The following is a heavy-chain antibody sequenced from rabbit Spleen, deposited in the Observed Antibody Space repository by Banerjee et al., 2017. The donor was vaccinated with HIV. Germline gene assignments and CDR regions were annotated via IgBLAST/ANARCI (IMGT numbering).Heavy chain of an antibody. CDR2: IGTGFGDT. V-gene: IGHV1S40*01. D-gene: IGHD7-1*01. J-gene: IGHJ4*01. Sequence: QSLEESGGDLVKPGASLTLTCTASGVSFSSGYDMCWVRQAPGKGLEWIACIGTGFGDTYYANWAKGRFTISKTSSTTVTLQVTSLTAADTATYFCARETWGVTGNYGLWGPGTLVTVS. CDR3: ARETWGVTGNYGL. CDR1: GVSFSSGYD.